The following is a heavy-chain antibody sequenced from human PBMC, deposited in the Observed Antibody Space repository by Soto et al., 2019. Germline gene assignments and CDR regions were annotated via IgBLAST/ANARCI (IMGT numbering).Heavy chain of an antibody. CDR1: GFSLSTSGVG. V-gene: IGHV2-5*02. CDR2: IYWDDDK. J-gene: IGHJ4*02. Sequence: QITLKESGPTLVKPTQTLTLTCTFSGFSLSTSGVGVGWIRQPPGKALEWLALIYWDDDKRYSPSLKSRLTNTKDTSKNQVVLTMTNMDPVDTATYYWAHSRRYCSGGSCYSFDYWGQGTLVTVSS. CDR3: AHSRRYCSGGSCYSFDY. D-gene: IGHD2-15*01.